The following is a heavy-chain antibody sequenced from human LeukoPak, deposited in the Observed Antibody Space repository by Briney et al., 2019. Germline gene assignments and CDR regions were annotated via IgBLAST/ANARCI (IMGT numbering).Heavy chain of an antibody. V-gene: IGHV3-66*01. J-gene: IGHJ4*02. D-gene: IGHD1-20*01. CDR3: ARGSDNWPQWYFDY. Sequence: PEGSLRLSCAASGLTVSSNYMSWVRQTPGKGLEWVAVLYSGGGGASYADSVKGRFTVSRDNAKNMLYLQINSLRAEDTAVYYCARGSDNWPQWYFDYWGQGTLVTVSS. CDR1: GLTVSSNY. CDR2: LYSGGGGA.